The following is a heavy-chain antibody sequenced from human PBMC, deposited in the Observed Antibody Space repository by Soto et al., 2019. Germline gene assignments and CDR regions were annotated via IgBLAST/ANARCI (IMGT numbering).Heavy chain of an antibody. CDR2: IYYSGST. J-gene: IGHJ6*02. CDR1: GGSISSSSYY. Sequence: SETLSLTCTVSGGSISSSSYYWGWIRQPPGKGLEWIGSIYYSGSTYYNPSLKSRVTISVDTSKNQFSLKLSSVTAADTAVYYCASPQPLRGNYYYGMDVWGQGTTVTVSS. CDR3: ASPQPLRGNYYYGMDV. V-gene: IGHV4-39*01.